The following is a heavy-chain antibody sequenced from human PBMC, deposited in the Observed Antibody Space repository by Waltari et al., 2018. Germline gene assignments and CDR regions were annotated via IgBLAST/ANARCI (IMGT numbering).Heavy chain of an antibody. D-gene: IGHD6-19*01. Sequence: QVQLQQWGAGLLKPSETLSLTCAVYGGSFSGYYWSWLRQPPGKGLEWIGEINHSGSTNYNPSLKSRVTISVDTSKNQFSLKLSSVTAADTAVYYCAREAAVAGRGCRFDYWGQGTLVTVSS. V-gene: IGHV4-34*01. CDR2: INHSGST. J-gene: IGHJ4*02. CDR3: AREAAVAGRGCRFDY. CDR1: GGSFSGYY.